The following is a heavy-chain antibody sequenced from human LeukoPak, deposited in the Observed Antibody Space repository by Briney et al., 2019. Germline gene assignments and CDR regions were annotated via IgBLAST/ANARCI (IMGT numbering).Heavy chain of an antibody. CDR1: GGSISSSNW. CDR2: IYHSGST. V-gene: IGHV4-4*02. CDR3: ASRGIIVVVTASAFDI. J-gene: IGHJ3*02. Sequence: SGTLSLTCAVSGGSISSSNWWSWVRQPPGKGLEWIGEIYHSGSTNYNPSLKSRVTISVDKSKNQFSLKLSSVTAADTAVYYCASRGIIVVVTASAFDIWGQGTTVTVSS. D-gene: IGHD2-21*02.